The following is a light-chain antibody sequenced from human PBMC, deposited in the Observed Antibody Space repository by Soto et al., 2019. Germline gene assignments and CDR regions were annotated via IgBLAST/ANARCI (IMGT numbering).Light chain of an antibody. J-gene: IGKJ2*01. CDR3: QQYSNSPYT. Sequence: EIVLTQSPGTLSLSPGERATLSCRASQTVGSGYLAWYQQKPGQAPRLLIHPASSRATGIPDRFSGSGSGTDFTLTISRLEPEDFALYYCQQYSNSPYTFGQGSKLEIK. CDR2: PAS. CDR1: QTVGSGY. V-gene: IGKV3-20*01.